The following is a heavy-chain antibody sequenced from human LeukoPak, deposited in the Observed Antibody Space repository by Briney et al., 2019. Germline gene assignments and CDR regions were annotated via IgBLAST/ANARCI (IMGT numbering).Heavy chain of an antibody. CDR3: AKDMVRGVYPNGGFDY. J-gene: IGHJ4*02. CDR1: GFTFSSYA. D-gene: IGHD3-10*01. V-gene: IGHV3-23*01. Sequence: TGGSLRLSCAASGFTFSSYAMSWVRQAPGKGLEWVSAISGSGGSTYYADSVKGRFTISRDNSKNTLYLQMNSLRAEDTAVYYCAKDMVRGVYPNGGFDYWGQGTLVTVSS. CDR2: ISGSGGST.